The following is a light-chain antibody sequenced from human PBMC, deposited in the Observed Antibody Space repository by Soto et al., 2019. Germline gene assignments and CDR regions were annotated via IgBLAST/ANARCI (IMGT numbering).Light chain of an antibody. V-gene: IGKV1-9*01. CDR2: AAF. Sequence: DIQLTQSPSFLSASVGGRVTITCRASQDIKNYLAWYQQKPGKAPNLLIYAAFTLQSGVPSRFSGSGSGTDFTLTISRLEPEDFAVYYCQQYGLTFGQGTKVDIK. J-gene: IGKJ1*01. CDR1: QDIKNY. CDR3: QQYGLT.